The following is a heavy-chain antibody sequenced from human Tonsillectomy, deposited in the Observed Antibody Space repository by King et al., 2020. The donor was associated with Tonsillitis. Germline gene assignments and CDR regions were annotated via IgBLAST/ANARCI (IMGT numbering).Heavy chain of an antibody. D-gene: IGHD3-22*01. CDR2: IYWDADK. CDR3: APGLNYYDSSGYDVYFDY. CDR1: GFSLDTSGVG. V-gene: IGHV2-5*02. Sequence: TLKESGPTLVKPTQTLTLTCTFSGFSLDTSGVGVGWIRQPPGKALEWLALIYWDADKRYSPSLKSRLTITEDTSKNQVVLTMTNMDPLDTATYYCAPGLNYYDSSGYDVYFDYWGQGTLVTVSS. J-gene: IGHJ4*02.